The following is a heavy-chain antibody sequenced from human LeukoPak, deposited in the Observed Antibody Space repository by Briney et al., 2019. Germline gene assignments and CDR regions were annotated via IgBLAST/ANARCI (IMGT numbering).Heavy chain of an antibody. D-gene: IGHD3-3*01. CDR2: ISGSGGST. J-gene: IGHJ4*02. CDR3: AKDHYDFWSGYYIHFDY. Sequence: GGSLRLSCAASGFTFSSHAMSWVRQAPGKGLEWVSAISGSGGSTYYADSVKGRFTISRDNSKNTLYLQMNSLRAEDTAVYYCAKDHYDFWSGYYIHFDYWGQGTLVTVSS. CDR1: GFTFSSHA. V-gene: IGHV3-23*01.